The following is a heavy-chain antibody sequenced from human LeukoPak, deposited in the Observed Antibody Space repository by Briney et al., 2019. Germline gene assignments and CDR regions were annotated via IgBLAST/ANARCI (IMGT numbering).Heavy chain of an antibody. D-gene: IGHD1-26*01. CDR3: ARSGGGRGSYTVDY. CDR1: GYTFTSYD. J-gene: IGHJ4*02. Sequence: GASVKVSCKASGYTFTSYDINWVRQATGQGLEWMGWMNPNSGNTGYAQKCQGRVTITRKTSISTAYMELSSLRSEDTAVYYCARSGGGRGSYTVDYWGQGTLVTVSS. CDR2: MNPNSGNT. V-gene: IGHV1-8*03.